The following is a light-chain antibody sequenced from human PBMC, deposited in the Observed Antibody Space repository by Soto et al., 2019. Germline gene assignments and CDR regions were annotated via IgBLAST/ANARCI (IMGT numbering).Light chain of an antibody. CDR1: QSVSSN. CDR3: QQYGSSPWT. Sequence: EIGMTQSPATLSVSPGERATLSCRASQSVSSNLAWYQQKPGQAPRLLIYATSSRTTGIPDRFSGSGSGTDFTLTISRLEPEDFAVYYCQQYGSSPWTFGQGTKVDIK. CDR2: ATS. J-gene: IGKJ1*01. V-gene: IGKV3-20*01.